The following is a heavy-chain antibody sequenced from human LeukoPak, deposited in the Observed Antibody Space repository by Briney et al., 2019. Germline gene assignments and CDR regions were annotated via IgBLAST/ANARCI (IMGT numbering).Heavy chain of an antibody. V-gene: IGHV1-3*01. CDR1: GYTFTSYA. Sequence: ASVKVSCKASGYTFTSYAIHWVRQAPGQRLEWMGWINAGNGNTKYSQKFQGRVTITRDTSASTAYMELSSLRSEDTAVYYCARVTSYDFWSDSEYFQHWGQGTLVTVSS. CDR2: INAGNGNT. CDR3: ARVTSYDFWSDSEYFQH. D-gene: IGHD3-3*01. J-gene: IGHJ1*01.